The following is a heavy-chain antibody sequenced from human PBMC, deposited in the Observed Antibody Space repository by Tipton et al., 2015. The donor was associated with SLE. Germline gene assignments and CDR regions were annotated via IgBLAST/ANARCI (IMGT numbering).Heavy chain of an antibody. D-gene: IGHD3-3*01. CDR1: GGSFSGYY. V-gene: IGHV4-34*01. J-gene: IGHJ3*02. CDR3: ARDGPYYDFWSGMGTFDI. Sequence: TLSLTCAVYGGSFSGYYWSWIRQPPGKGLEWIGEINHRGSTNYNPSLKSRVTISVDRSKKQFSLMLRSVTAADTAVYYCARDGPYYDFWSGMGTFDIWGQGTMVTVSS. CDR2: INHRGST.